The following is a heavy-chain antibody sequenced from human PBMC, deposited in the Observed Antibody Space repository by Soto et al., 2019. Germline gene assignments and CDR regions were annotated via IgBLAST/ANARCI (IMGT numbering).Heavy chain of an antibody. Sequence: GASVKVSCKASGYTFTSYYMHWVRQAPGQGLEWMGIINPSGGSTSYAQKFQGRVTMTRDTSTSTVYMELSSLRSEDTAVYYCARAISTLYGDYAEYYYYNYGMDVWGQGPTVTVPS. J-gene: IGHJ6*02. V-gene: IGHV1-46*01. CDR3: ARAISTLYGDYAEYYYYNYGMDV. D-gene: IGHD4-17*01. CDR2: INPSGGST. CDR1: GYTFTSYY.